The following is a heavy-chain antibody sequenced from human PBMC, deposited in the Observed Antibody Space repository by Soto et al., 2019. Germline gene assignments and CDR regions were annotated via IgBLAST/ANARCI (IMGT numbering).Heavy chain of an antibody. D-gene: IGHD6-13*01. J-gene: IGHJ4*02. CDR3: ARQAAAVYYFDY. CDR1: GFTVSSYG. CDR2: ISYDGSNK. V-gene: IGHV3-30*03. Sequence: GGSLRLSCAASGFTVSSYGMHWVRQAPGKGLEWVAVISYDGSNKYYADSVKGRFTISRDNSKNTLYLQMNSLRAEDTAVYYCARQAAAVYYFDYWGQGTLVTVSS.